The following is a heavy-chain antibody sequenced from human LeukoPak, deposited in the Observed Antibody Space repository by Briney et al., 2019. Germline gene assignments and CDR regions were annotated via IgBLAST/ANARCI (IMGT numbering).Heavy chain of an antibody. Sequence: GGSLRLSCAASGFTFSSYSMNWVRQAPGKGLEWVSSISSSSSYIYYADSVKGRFTISRDNAKNSLYLQMNSLRAEDTAVYYCVRDRLEHSSGWSRSDAFDIWGQGTMVTVSS. V-gene: IGHV3-21*01. J-gene: IGHJ3*02. D-gene: IGHD6-19*01. CDR2: ISSSSSYI. CDR1: GFTFSSYS. CDR3: VRDRLEHSSGWSRSDAFDI.